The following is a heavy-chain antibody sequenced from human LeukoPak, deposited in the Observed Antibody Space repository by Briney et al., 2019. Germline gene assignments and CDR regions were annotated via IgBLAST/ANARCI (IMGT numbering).Heavy chain of an antibody. CDR3: AKRSGTTLTNEDY. CDR2: ISGSGGST. D-gene: IGHD4-17*01. Sequence: GGSLRLSCAASGFTFSSYAMSWFGQAPGKGLEWVSAISGSGGSTYYADSVKGRFTISRDNSKNTLYLQMNSLRAEDTAVYYCAKRSGTTLTNEDYWGRGTLVTVSS. V-gene: IGHV3-23*01. CDR1: GFTFSSYA. J-gene: IGHJ4*02.